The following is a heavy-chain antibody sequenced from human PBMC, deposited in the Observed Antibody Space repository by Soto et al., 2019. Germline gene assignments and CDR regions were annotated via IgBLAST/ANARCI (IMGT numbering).Heavy chain of an antibody. J-gene: IGHJ3*02. D-gene: IGHD3-3*01. V-gene: IGHV4-61*01. Sequence: SETLSLTCTVFGGSVSSGSYYWSWIRQPPGKGLEWIGYIYYSGSTNYNPSLKNRVTISVDTSKNQFSLKLSSVTAADTAVYYCARDTDYDFWSGYYDAFDIWGQGTMVTVSS. CDR2: IYYSGST. CDR1: GGSVSSGSYY. CDR3: ARDTDYDFWSGYYDAFDI.